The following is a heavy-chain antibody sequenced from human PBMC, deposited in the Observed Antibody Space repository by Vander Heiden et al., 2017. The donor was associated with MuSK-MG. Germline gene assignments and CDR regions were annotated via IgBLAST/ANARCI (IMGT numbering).Heavy chain of an antibody. V-gene: IGHV3-23*01. CDR3: AKKDPETSGLPFRY. CDR1: GFTFSNYA. Sequence: EVQLFESGGGLVQPGGSLRLSCVVSGFTFSNYAMNWVRQAPGKGLEWVSAIIGSGGKKYYADAGKGRFTISRDNSKNTLYLQMNSMKDEDTAVYYCAKKDPETSGLPFRYWGQGNLVTVSS. D-gene: IGHD5-12*01. J-gene: IGHJ4*02. CDR2: IIGSGGKK.